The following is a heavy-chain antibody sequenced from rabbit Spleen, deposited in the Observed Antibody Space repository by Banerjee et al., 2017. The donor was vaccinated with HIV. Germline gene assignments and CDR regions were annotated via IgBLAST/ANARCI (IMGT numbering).Heavy chain of an antibody. D-gene: IGHD6-1*01. CDR3: ARASSYVFTQLDL. Sequence: QEQLVESGGGLVQPGGSLKLSCKASGFDFSSYGVSWVRQAPGKGLEWIGYIDPVFGITYYANWVNGRFTISSHNAQNTLFLQLNSLTVADTATYFCARASSYVFTQLDLWGPGTLVTVS. V-gene: IGHV1S47*01. J-gene: IGHJ3*01. CDR1: GFDFSSYG. CDR2: IDPVFGIT.